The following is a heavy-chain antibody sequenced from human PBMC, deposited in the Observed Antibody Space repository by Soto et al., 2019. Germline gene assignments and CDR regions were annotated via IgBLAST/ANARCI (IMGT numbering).Heavy chain of an antibody. CDR3: ARTRITYYYDSSGHDDAFDI. CDR2: IDWDDDK. CDR1: GFSLSTSGMR. J-gene: IGHJ3*02. V-gene: IGHV2-70*04. Sequence: SGPTLVNPTHTRTLTCTFSGFSLSTSGMRVSWIRQPPGKALEWLARIDWDDDKFYSTSLKTRLTISKDTSKNQVVLTMTNMDPVDTATYYCARTRITYYYDSSGHDDAFDIWGQGTMVTVSS. D-gene: IGHD3-22*01.